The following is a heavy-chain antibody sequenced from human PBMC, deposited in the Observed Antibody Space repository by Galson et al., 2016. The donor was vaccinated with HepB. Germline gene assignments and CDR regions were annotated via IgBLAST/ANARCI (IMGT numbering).Heavy chain of an antibody. CDR3: ARVPGKVSTRPPYHFYYYAMDV. D-gene: IGHD4-23*01. J-gene: IGHJ6*02. CDR1: GDSINNRNW. V-gene: IGHV4-4*02. CDR2: VYHTGST. Sequence: SETLSLTCAVSGDSINNRNWWSWVRQAPGKGLQRIGEVYHTGSTNYDPSLRSRVRISVDKSKNEISLNLTSVTAADTAVYYCARVPGKVSTRPPYHFYYYAMDVWGPGTTVVVSS.